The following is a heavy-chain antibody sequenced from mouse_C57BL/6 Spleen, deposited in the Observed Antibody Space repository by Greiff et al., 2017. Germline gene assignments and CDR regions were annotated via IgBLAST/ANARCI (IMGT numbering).Heavy chain of an antibody. V-gene: IGHV1-4*01. CDR1: GYTFTSYT. J-gene: IGHJ2*01. Sequence: QVQLQQSGAELARPGASVKMSCKASGYTFTSYTMHWVKQRPGQGLEWIGYINPSSGYTKYNQKFKDKATLTADKSSSSAYMQLSSLTSEDSEVYYCERVGSSYGRDYWGQGTTLTVSS. D-gene: IGHD1-1*01. CDR2: INPSSGYT. CDR3: ERVGSSYGRDY.